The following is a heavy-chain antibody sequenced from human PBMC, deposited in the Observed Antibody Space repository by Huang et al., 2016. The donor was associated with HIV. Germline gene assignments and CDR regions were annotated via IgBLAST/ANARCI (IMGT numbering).Heavy chain of an antibody. J-gene: IGHJ3*02. V-gene: IGHV4-34*01. CDR1: GGSFSGYY. Sequence: QVQLQQWGAGLLKPSETLSLTCAVYGGSFSGYYWSWIRQPPGKGLEWIVEINHSGSTNYNPSLKSRVTISVDTSKNQFSLKLSSVTAADTAVYYCARPLGANDAFDIWGQGTMVTVSS. CDR3: ARPLGANDAFDI. CDR2: INHSGST. D-gene: IGHD1-26*01.